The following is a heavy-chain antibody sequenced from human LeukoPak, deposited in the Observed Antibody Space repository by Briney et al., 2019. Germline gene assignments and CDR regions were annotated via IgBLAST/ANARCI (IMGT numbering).Heavy chain of an antibody. V-gene: IGHV1-8*03. CDR3: ARGGVHVHGYMDV. D-gene: IGHD2-8*01. CDR2: MNPNSGNT. Sequence: GASVKVSCKASGYTFTGYYMHWVRQATGQGLEWMGWMNPNSGNTGYAQKFQGRVTITRNTSISTAYMELSSLRSEDTAVYYCARGGVHVHGYMDVWGKGTTVTVSS. CDR1: GYTFTGYY. J-gene: IGHJ6*03.